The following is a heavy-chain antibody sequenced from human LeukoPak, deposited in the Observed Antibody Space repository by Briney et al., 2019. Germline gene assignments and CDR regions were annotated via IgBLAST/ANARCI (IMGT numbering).Heavy chain of an antibody. D-gene: IGHD2-21*02. Sequence: GESLKISCKGSGYSFTSYWIGWVRQMPGKGLEWMGIIYPGDSDTRYGPSFQGQVTISADKSISTAYLQWSSLKASDTAMYYCARGRYIVVVTAIPAYFDYWGQGTLVTVSS. V-gene: IGHV5-51*01. J-gene: IGHJ4*02. CDR1: GYSFTSYW. CDR2: IYPGDSDT. CDR3: ARGRYIVVVTAIPAYFDY.